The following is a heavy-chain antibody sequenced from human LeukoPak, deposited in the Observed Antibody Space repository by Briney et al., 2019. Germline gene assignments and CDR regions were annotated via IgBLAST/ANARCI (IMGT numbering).Heavy chain of an antibody. V-gene: IGHV3-30*02. Sequence: GGSLRLSCAASGFTFSSYGMHWVRQAPGKGLEWVAFIRYDGSNKYYADSVKGRFTISRDNSKNTLYLQMNSLRSDDTAVYYCARGVVAATFYYYMDVWGKGTTVTVSS. CDR2: IRYDGSNK. CDR3: ARGVVAATFYYYMDV. J-gene: IGHJ6*03. CDR1: GFTFSSYG. D-gene: IGHD2-15*01.